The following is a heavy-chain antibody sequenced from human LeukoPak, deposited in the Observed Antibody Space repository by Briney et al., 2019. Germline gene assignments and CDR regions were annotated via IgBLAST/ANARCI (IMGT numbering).Heavy chain of an antibody. CDR3: ARSLEYASGDPPGY. CDR2: ISAYNGNT. CDR1: GYTFTSYG. V-gene: IGHV1-18*01. D-gene: IGHD4-17*01. J-gene: IGHJ4*02. Sequence: ASVKVSCKASGYTFTSYGISWVRQAPGQGLEWMGWISAYNGNTNYAQKLQGRVTMTTDTSTSTAYMELRSLRSDDTAVYYCARSLEYASGDPPGYWGPGTLVTVSS.